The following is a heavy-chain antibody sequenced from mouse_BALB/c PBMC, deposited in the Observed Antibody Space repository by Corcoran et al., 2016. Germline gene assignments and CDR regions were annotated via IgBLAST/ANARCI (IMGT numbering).Heavy chain of an antibody. Sequence: VQLQQSGPELVKHGASVKISCKATGYSFTSYYIHWVKQRPGQGLEWSGWIFPGSGNTKYNEKFKGKATMTADTSPSTAYMQLSSLTSEDSAVYFCARYNGANCYYWGQGTTLTVSS. D-gene: IGHD1-3*01. CDR3: ARYNGANCYY. J-gene: IGHJ2*01. V-gene: IGHV1-66*01. CDR1: GYSFTSYY. CDR2: IFPGSGNT.